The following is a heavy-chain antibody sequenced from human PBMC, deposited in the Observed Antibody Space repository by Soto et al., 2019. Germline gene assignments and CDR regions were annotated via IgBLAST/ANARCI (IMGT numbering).Heavy chain of an antibody. CDR3: ARVGSTLAAGTPDY. CDR2: ISGSGSIT. J-gene: IGHJ4*02. Sequence: LRLSCAASGFTFSDYYMSWFRQAPGKGLEWVSYISGSGSITHDADSVKGRFTISRDNAKNSLYLQMNSLRAEDTAIYYCARVGSTLAAGTPDYWGQGTLVTVSS. V-gene: IGHV3-11*01. D-gene: IGHD6-13*01. CDR1: GFTFSDYY.